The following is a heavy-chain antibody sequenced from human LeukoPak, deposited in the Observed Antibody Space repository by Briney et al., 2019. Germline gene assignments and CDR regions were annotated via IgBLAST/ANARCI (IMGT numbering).Heavy chain of an antibody. J-gene: IGHJ4*02. CDR1: GGSINGYY. CDR3: ARDYYGSGPSDY. CDR2: IYYSGST. Sequence: SETLSLTCTVSGGSINGYYWSWVRQPPGKGLEWIGYIYYSGSTNYNPSLKSRVTISVDTSKNPFSLKLSSVTAADTAVYYCARDYYGSGPSDYWGQGTLVTVSS. D-gene: IGHD3-10*01. V-gene: IGHV4-59*01.